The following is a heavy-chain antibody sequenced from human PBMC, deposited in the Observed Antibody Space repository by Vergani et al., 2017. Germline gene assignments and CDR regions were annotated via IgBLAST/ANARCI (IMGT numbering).Heavy chain of an antibody. CDR3: ARISTYYDILTGYWPPYYFDD. J-gene: IGHJ4*02. V-gene: IGHV4-30-4*01. CDR2: IYYSGST. D-gene: IGHD3-9*01. Sequence: QVQLQESGPGLVKPSQTLSLTCTVSGGPISSGDYYWSWIRQPPGKGLEWIGYIYYSGSTYYNPSLKSRVTISVDTSKNQFSLKLSSVTAADTAVYYCARISTYYDILTGYWPPYYFDDWGQGTLVTVSS. CDR1: GGPISSGDYY.